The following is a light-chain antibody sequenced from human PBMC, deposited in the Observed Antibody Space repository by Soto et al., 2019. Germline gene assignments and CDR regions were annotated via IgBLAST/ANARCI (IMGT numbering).Light chain of an antibody. CDR1: QIISTY. Sequence: DIQMTQSPSSLSASVGDSVTISCRSSQIISTYLNWYQQRPGKAPKLLIYAASSLQSGVPSRFSGSGSGTDFTLTISSLQPEDFATYYCQQTYSTPPYTFGQGTKVEAK. J-gene: IGKJ2*01. CDR3: QQTYSTPPYT. CDR2: AAS. V-gene: IGKV1-39*01.